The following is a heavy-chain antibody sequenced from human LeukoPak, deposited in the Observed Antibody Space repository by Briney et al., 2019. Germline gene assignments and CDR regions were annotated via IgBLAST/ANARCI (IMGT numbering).Heavy chain of an antibody. J-gene: IGHJ4*02. Sequence: GGSLRLSCAASGFTFSSYGMHWVRQAPGKGLEWVAFIRYDGSNKYYADSVKGRFTISRDNSKNTLYLQMNSLRAEDTAVYYCAKDALGYCSGGSCYCDYWGQGTLVTVSS. CDR2: IRYDGSNK. CDR1: GFTFSSYG. CDR3: AKDALGYCSGGSCYCDY. V-gene: IGHV3-30*02. D-gene: IGHD2-15*01.